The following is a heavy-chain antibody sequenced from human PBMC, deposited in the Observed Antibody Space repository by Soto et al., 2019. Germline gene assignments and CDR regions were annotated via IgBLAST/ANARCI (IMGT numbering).Heavy chain of an antibody. CDR2: IIPLFGTA. CDR3: ASKAACGGDCYAFDS. V-gene: IGHV1-69*06. CDR1: GGIFSSNT. Sequence: QVYLVQYGAEVKKPGSSVKISCKASGGIFSSNTINWVRQAAGQGLEWMGGIIPLFGTANYAEKFQGRVTITADKSTKTEDMELTSLRSEDTAVYYCASKAACGGDCYAFDSWGQGTLVTVSS. D-gene: IGHD2-21*02. J-gene: IGHJ4*02.